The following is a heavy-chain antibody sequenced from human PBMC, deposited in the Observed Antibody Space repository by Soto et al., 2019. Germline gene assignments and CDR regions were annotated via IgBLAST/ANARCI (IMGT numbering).Heavy chain of an antibody. J-gene: IGHJ4*02. D-gene: IGHD3-3*01. V-gene: IGHV3-23*01. Sequence: EVQLLESGGGLVQPGGSLRLSCSASGFTFTSYAMSWVRQAPGKGLEWVSGISGSGGDTKNADSVKGRITISRDNFKNLLYLQMNRLSAEDTAVYYSAKHDFWTLHKTGLESWGQGNVVSVSS. CDR2: ISGSGGDT. CDR1: GFTFTSYA. CDR3: AKHDFWTLHKTGLES.